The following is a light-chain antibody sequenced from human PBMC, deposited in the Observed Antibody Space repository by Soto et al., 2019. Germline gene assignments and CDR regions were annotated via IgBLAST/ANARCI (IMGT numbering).Light chain of an antibody. Sequence: VLTQSPGTLSLTTGERATLSCRASQTVRSSSLAWYQQKPGQAPRLLIFGASTRAAGFPDRFSGSGSGTDFTLTISRLEPEDFAVYYCQQYGSSPRTFGQGTNVDI. CDR1: QTVRSSS. CDR3: QQYGSSPRT. CDR2: GAS. V-gene: IGKV3-20*01. J-gene: IGKJ1*01.